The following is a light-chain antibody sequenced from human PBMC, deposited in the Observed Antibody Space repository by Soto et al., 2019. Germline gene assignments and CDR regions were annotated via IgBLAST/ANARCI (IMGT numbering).Light chain of an antibody. J-gene: IGLJ2*01. Sequence: QSVLTQPPSASGSAGQSVTISCTGTSSDVGGYNYVSWYQQHPGKAPKLMIYEVSKRPSGVPDRFSGSKSGNTASLTVSGLQAEDEADYYCSSYAGSNNFGVFCGGIKLTVL. CDR3: SSYAGSNNFGV. CDR2: EVS. V-gene: IGLV2-8*01. CDR1: SSDVGGYNY.